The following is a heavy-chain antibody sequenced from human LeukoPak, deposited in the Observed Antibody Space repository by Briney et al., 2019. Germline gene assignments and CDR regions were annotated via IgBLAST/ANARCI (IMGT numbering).Heavy chain of an antibody. D-gene: IGHD3-10*01. CDR3: AREELLWFGQFLVDP. CDR2: IYTSGST. CDR1: GGSISSYY. V-gene: IGHV4-4*07. Sequence: PSETLSLTCTVSGGSISSYYWSWIRQPAGKGLEWIGRIYTSGSTNYNPSLKSRVTMSVDTSKNQFSLKLSSVTAADTAVYYCAREELLWFGQFLVDPWGQGTLVTVSS. J-gene: IGHJ5*02.